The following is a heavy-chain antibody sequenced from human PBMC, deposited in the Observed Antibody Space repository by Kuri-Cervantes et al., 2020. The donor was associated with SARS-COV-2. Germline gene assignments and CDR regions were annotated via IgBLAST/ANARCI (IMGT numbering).Heavy chain of an antibody. CDR2: IKQDGSEK. CDR1: GFTFSNYW. Sequence: ESLKISCAASGFTFSNYWMSWVRQAPGKGLEWVANIKQDGSEKYYVDSVKGRFTITRDNAKNSLYLQMNSLSAEETAVYYWARGAVPVAIIPLFDYWGQGTLVTVSS. CDR3: ARGAVPVAIIPLFDY. D-gene: IGHD2-2*02. J-gene: IGHJ4*02. V-gene: IGHV3-7*01.